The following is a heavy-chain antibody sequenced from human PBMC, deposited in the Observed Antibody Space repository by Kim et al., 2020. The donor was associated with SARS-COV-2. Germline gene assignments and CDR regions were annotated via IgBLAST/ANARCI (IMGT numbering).Heavy chain of an antibody. V-gene: IGHV1-8*01. J-gene: IGHJ4*02. D-gene: IGHD1-26*01. CDR2: SGNT. CDR3: ANSGNFDY. Sequence: SGNTGYGQKFQGRVTMTRNTSISTAYMELSSLRSEDTAVYYCANSGNFDYWGQGTLVTVSS.